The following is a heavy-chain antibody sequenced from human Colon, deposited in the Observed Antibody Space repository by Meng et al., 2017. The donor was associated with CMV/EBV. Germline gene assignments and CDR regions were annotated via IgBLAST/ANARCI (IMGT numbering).Heavy chain of an antibody. J-gene: IGHJ4*02. V-gene: IGHV3-66*01. CDR3: AREYFYDKGRRSFDL. Sequence: EVVVGGSGGGLVRVGWSLRLSCAASGLIVSSNYMNWVRQAPGKGLEWVSVIFTDDRTYYADSVKGRFTISRDDSKNTVSLQMNSLRAEDTAVYYCAREYFYDKGRRSFDLWGQGTLVTVFS. CDR1: GLIVSSNY. CDR2: IFTDDRT. D-gene: IGHD3-22*01.